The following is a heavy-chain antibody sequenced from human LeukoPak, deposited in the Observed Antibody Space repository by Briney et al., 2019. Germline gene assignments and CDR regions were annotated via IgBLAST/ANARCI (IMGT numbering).Heavy chain of an antibody. CDR2: IIPIFGTA. Sequence: SVKVSCKASGGTFSSYAISWVRQAPGQGLEWMGGIIPIFGTANYAQKFQGRVTITTDESTSTAYMELSSLRSEDTAVYYCARGYDFWTPFDPWGQGTLVTVSS. V-gene: IGHV1-69*05. CDR1: GGTFSSYA. J-gene: IGHJ5*02. D-gene: IGHD3-3*01. CDR3: ARGYDFWTPFDP.